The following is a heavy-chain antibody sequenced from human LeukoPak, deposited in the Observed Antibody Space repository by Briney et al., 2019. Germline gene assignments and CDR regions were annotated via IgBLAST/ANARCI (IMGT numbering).Heavy chain of an antibody. CDR3: ARGGYVYSYGGGDAFDI. CDR2: IHISGST. V-gene: IGHV4-4*07. D-gene: IGHD5-18*01. Sequence: SETLSLTCTVSGVSISSYYWSWIRQPAGKGLEWIGRIHISGSTNYNPSLKSRVTMSVDTSKNQFSLNLSSVTAADTAVYYCARGGYVYSYGGGDAFDIWGQGTMVTVSS. CDR1: GVSISSYY. J-gene: IGHJ3*02.